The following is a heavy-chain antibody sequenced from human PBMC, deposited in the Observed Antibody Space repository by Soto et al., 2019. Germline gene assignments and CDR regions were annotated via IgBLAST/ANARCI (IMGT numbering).Heavy chain of an antibody. CDR1: GFTFSDYY. D-gene: IGHD3-10*01. Sequence: LSCAASGFTFSDYYMSWIRQAPGKGLEWVSYIDRSGDTIYYVDSVTGRFTISRDNAKNSLSLQMNSLRAEDTAVYYCATWNYYGSGRPIDFWGQGTLVTVSS. CDR3: ATWNYYGSGRPIDF. CDR2: IDRSGDTI. V-gene: IGHV3-11*01. J-gene: IGHJ4*02.